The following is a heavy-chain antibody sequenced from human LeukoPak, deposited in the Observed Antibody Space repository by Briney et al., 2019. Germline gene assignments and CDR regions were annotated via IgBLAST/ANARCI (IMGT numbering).Heavy chain of an antibody. V-gene: IGHV3-48*03. CDR1: GFSFSSYE. CDR3: ARDANWRFDAFDI. J-gene: IGHJ3*02. D-gene: IGHD1-1*01. Sequence: PGGSLRLSCAASGFSFSSYEINWVRQAPGKGLEWVSYISSSGSTIYYADSVRGRFTISRDNSKNTLYLQMNSLRAEDTAVYYCARDANWRFDAFDIWGQGTMVTVSS. CDR2: ISSSGSTI.